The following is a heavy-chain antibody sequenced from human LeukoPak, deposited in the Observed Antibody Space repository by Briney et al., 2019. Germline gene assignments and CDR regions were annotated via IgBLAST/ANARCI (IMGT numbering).Heavy chain of an antibody. CDR2: ISGSGYNT. CDR3: AKGAEEGVAITSVYYYYMDV. D-gene: IGHD3-22*01. Sequence: GGSLRLSCAASGVTFNSHGMSWVRQSPGRGLEWVATISGSGYNTYYADSVRGRFTISRDNSKNTVYPQMNTLRAADTAVYYCAKGAEEGVAITSVYYYYMDVWGKGTTVTISS. CDR1: GVTFNSHG. V-gene: IGHV3-23*01. J-gene: IGHJ6*03.